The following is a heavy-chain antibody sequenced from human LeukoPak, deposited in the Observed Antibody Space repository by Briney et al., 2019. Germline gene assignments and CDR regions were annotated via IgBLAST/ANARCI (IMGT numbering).Heavy chain of an antibody. Sequence: PWGSLRLSCAASGFTFSSYWMHWVRQAPGKGLVCVSRINSDGSSTSYADSVKGRFTISRDNAKNTLYLQMNSLRAEDTAVYYCARGYLRAAGANLGYWGQGTLVTVSS. V-gene: IGHV3-74*01. CDR3: ARGYLRAAGANLGY. CDR1: GFTFSSYW. CDR2: INSDGSST. J-gene: IGHJ4*02. D-gene: IGHD3-22*01.